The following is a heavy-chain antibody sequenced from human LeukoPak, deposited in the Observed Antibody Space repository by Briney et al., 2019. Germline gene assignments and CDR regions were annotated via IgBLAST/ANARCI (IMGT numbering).Heavy chain of an antibody. J-gene: IGHJ4*02. Sequence: GGSLRLSCAASGFTFSSYGMHWVRQAPGKGLEWVALISYDGSNKYYVDSVKGRFTISRDNSKNTLYLQMNSLRAEDTAVYYCAKCSFYGSGSPSDYWGQGTLVSVSS. CDR3: AKCSFYGSGSPSDY. V-gene: IGHV3-30*18. CDR1: GFTFSSYG. CDR2: ISYDGSNK. D-gene: IGHD3-10*01.